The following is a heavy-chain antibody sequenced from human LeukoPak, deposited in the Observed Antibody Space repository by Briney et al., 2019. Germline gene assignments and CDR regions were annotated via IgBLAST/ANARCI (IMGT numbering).Heavy chain of an antibody. V-gene: IGHV3-74*03. J-gene: IGHJ4*02. CDR1: GFTFSSYW. CDR2: INSDGSST. D-gene: IGHD4-17*01. Sequence: GGSLRLSCVASGFTFSSYWMHWVRQAPGKGLVWVSRINSDGSSTKCADSVKGRFTISRDNSKNTLYLQMNSLRAEDTAVYYCARGPGEGKDYFDYWGQGTLVTVSS. CDR3: ARGPGEGKDYFDY.